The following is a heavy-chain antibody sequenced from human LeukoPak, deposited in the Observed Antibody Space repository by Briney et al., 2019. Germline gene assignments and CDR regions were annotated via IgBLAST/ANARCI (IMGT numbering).Heavy chain of an antibody. D-gene: IGHD3-10*01. Sequence: PSETLSLTCAVYGGSFSGYYWSWIRQPPGKGLEWIGEINHSGSTNYNPSLKSRVTISVDTSKNQFSLKLSSVIAADTAVYYCARGSVKFDYWGQGTLVTVSS. CDR1: GGSFSGYY. CDR3: ARGSVKFDY. CDR2: INHSGST. V-gene: IGHV4-34*01. J-gene: IGHJ4*02.